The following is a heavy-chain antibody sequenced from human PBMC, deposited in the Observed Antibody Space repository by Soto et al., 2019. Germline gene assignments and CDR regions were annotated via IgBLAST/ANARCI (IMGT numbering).Heavy chain of an antibody. CDR1: GFTFSSYA. V-gene: IGHV3-23*01. CDR3: AKDRGRGYSYGYGSFDY. J-gene: IGHJ4*02. Sequence: GGSLRLSCAASGFTFSSYAMSWVRQAPGKGLEWVSAISGSGGSTYYEDSVKGRFTISRDNSKNTLYLQMNSLRAEDTAVYYCAKDRGRGYSYGYGSFDYWGQGTLVTVSS. CDR2: ISGSGGST. D-gene: IGHD5-18*01.